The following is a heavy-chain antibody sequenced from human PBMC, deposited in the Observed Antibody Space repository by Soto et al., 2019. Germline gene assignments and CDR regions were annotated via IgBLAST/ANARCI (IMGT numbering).Heavy chain of an antibody. J-gene: IGHJ6*02. D-gene: IGHD1-26*01. CDR1: GDSISSADYY. V-gene: IGHV4-30-4*01. Sequence: SETLSLTCSVSGDSISSADYYWSWIRQTPGKGLEWIGHIFYSGTTYYNPSLKSRLTISVDTSKNHFSLRLTSVTAANTAVYYCARDLWVEPELYYYGMDVWGQGTTVTVSS. CDR2: IFYSGTT. CDR3: ARDLWVEPELYYYGMDV.